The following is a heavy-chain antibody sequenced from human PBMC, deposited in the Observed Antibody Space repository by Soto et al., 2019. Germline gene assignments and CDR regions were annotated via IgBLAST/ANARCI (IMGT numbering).Heavy chain of an antibody. CDR2: ISSSSSYI. J-gene: IGHJ4*02. CDR1: GFTFSSYS. D-gene: IGHD5-18*01. CDR3: ARLQLGYSYGSLDY. Sequence: EVQLVESGGGLVKPGGSLRLSYAASGFTFSSYSMNWVRQAPGKGLEWVSSISSSSSYIYYADSVKGRFTISRDNAKNSLYLQMNSLRAEDTAVYYCARLQLGYSYGSLDYWGQGTLVTVSS. V-gene: IGHV3-21*01.